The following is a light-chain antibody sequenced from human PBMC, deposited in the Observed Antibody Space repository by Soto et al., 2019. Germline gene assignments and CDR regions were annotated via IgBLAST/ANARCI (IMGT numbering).Light chain of an antibody. CDR1: QTINNY. CDR2: KTS. Sequence: DIQMTQSPSTLSASVGDRVTITCRASQTINNYLAWYQQKPGKAPKLLIYKTSTLQSGVPSRFSGSGSGTEFTLTISSLQPNDFATYYCQQYNNYLITFGQGTRLDI. J-gene: IGKJ5*01. V-gene: IGKV1-5*03. CDR3: QQYNNYLIT.